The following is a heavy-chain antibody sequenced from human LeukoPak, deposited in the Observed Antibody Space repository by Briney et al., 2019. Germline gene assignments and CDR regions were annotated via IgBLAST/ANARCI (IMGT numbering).Heavy chain of an antibody. Sequence: GGSLRLSCAASGFTFSSYGMHWVRQAPGKGLEWVAFIRYDGSNKYYADSVKGRFTISRDNSKNTLYLQMNSLRAEDTAVYYCAREFRYDILTGYYNFDYWGQGTLVTVSS. D-gene: IGHD3-9*01. J-gene: IGHJ4*02. CDR3: AREFRYDILTGYYNFDY. V-gene: IGHV3-30*02. CDR2: IRYDGSNK. CDR1: GFTFSSYG.